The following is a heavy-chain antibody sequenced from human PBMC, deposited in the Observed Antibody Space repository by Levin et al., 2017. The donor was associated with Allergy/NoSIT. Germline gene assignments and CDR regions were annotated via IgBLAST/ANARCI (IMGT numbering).Heavy chain of an antibody. V-gene: IGHV3-30-3*01. J-gene: IGHJ4*02. CDR3: ASDRGDYDDSSGLQAGFDY. D-gene: IGHD3-22*01. CDR1: GFTFSSYA. Sequence: GGSLRLSCAASGFTFSSYAMHWVRQAPGKGLEWVAVISYDGSNKYYADSVKGRFTISRDNSKNTLYLQMNSLRAEDTAVYYCASDRGDYDDSSGLQAGFDYWGQGTLVAVSS. CDR2: ISYDGSNK.